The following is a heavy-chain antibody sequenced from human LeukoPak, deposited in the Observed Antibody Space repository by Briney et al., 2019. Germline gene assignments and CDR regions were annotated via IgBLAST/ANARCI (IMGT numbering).Heavy chain of an antibody. J-gene: IGHJ4*02. V-gene: IGHV3-48*03. Sequence: PGGSLRLSCAASGFTFSSYEMNWARQAPGKGLQWISHIDSTDTIHYADSVKGRFTISRDNSKNTLYLQMNSLRAEDTAVYYCAKDVCGGDCYTFDFWGQGTLVTVSS. CDR3: AKDVCGGDCYTFDF. CDR1: GFTFSSYE. D-gene: IGHD2-21*02. CDR2: IDSTDTI.